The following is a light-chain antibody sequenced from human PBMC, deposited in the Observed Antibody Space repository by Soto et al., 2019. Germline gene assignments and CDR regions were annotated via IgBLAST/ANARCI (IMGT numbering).Light chain of an antibody. CDR1: QSVSTY. V-gene: IGKV3-11*01. J-gene: IGKJ2*01. Sequence: EIVLTQSPATLSLSPGERATLSCRASQSVSTYLAWYQQKPGQAPRLLIYDASNRATGIPGRFSGSGSETDFTLTISSLEPEDFAVYYCQQRSNWPPRTFGQGTKLEIK. CDR3: QQRSNWPPRT. CDR2: DAS.